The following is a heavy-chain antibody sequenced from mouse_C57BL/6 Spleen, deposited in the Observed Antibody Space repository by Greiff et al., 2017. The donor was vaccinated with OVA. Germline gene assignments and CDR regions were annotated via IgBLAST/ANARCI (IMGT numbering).Heavy chain of an antibody. CDR3: ARRRPGYFDY. V-gene: IGHV1-50*01. J-gene: IGHJ2*01. CDR1: GYTFTSYW. CDR2: IDPSDSYT. Sequence: QVHVKQSGAELVKPGASVKLSCKASGYTFTSYWMQWVKQRPGQGLEWIGEIDPSDSYTNYNQKFKGKATLTVDTSSSTAYMQLSSLTSEDSAVYYCARRRPGYFDYWGQGTTLTVSS.